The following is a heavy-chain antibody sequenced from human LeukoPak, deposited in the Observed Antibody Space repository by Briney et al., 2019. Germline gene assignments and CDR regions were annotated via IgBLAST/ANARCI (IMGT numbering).Heavy chain of an antibody. CDR2: IKQDGSEK. V-gene: IGHV3-7*01. CDR1: GFTVSSKY. Sequence: PGGSLRLSCVASGFTVSSKYMSWVRQIPGRGLEWVANIKQDGSEKYYVDSVKGRFTISRDNAKNSLYLQMNSLRAEDTAVYYCVRDSGRVDFWGQGTLVTVSS. J-gene: IGHJ4*02. CDR3: VRDSGRVDF.